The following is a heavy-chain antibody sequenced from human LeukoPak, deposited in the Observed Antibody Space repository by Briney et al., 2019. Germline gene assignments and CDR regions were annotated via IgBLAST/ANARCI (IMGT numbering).Heavy chain of an antibody. Sequence: ASVKVSCKVSGYTLTELSMHWVRQAPGKGLEWMGGFDPEDGETIYAQKFQGRVTMTEDTSTDTAYMELSSLRSEDTAVYYCAITAGYCSGGSCLPHNWFDPWGQGTLVTVSS. CDR2: FDPEDGET. V-gene: IGHV1-24*01. J-gene: IGHJ5*02. CDR3: AITAGYCSGGSCLPHNWFDP. D-gene: IGHD2-15*01. CDR1: GYTLTELS.